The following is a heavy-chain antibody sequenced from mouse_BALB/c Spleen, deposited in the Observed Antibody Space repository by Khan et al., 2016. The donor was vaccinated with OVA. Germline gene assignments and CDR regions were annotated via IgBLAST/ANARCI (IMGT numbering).Heavy chain of an antibody. J-gene: IGHJ2*01. CDR3: ARNRNGYFDY. D-gene: IGHD2-2*01. Sequence: QVQLKQSGPGLVQPSQSLSITCTVSGFSLINYGVHWVRQSPGKGLEWLGVIWSGGNTDYNANFIYRLSISRDNYQSQVFFKMNSLQVKDTAIYYCARNRNGYFDYWGQVTTLTVSS. V-gene: IGHV2-2*02. CDR1: GFSLINYG. CDR2: IWSGGNT.